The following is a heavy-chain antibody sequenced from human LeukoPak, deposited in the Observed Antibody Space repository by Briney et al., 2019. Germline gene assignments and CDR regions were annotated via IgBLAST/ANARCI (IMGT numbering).Heavy chain of an antibody. Sequence: GGSLGLSCAASGLTFSGASMSWVRQAPGKGLEWLSSISSTSEYIFQADSVKGRFTISRDNAKNSLYLQMNSLRAEDTAVYFCAGSRGKRITMFRVFDSWGQGTLVTVSS. J-gene: IGHJ4*02. D-gene: IGHD3-3*01. V-gene: IGHV3-21*01. CDR3: AGSRGKRITMFRVFDS. CDR1: GLTFSGAS. CDR2: ISSTSEYI.